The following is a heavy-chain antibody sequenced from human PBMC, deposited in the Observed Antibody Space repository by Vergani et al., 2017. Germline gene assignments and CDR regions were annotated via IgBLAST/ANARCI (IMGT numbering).Heavy chain of an antibody. D-gene: IGHD6-6*01. CDR3: ARRVYWFDP. J-gene: IGHJ5*02. CDR1: GYTFTSYY. V-gene: IGHV1-46*01. CDR2: INPSGGST. Sequence: QVQLVQSGAEVKKPGASVKVSCKASGYTFTSYYMHWVRQAPGQGLEWMGIINPSGGSTSYAQKFQGRVTMTRDTSISTAYMELSRLRSDDTAVYYCARRVYWFDPWGQGTLVTVSS.